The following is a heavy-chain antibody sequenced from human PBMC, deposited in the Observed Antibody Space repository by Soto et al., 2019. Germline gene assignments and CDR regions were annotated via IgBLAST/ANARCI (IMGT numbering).Heavy chain of an antibody. D-gene: IGHD3-22*01. J-gene: IGHJ4*02. Sequence: PSETQCLTYSVSGEYISDNYGSWIRQHQGKTLEWIGYMYYTGSTNYNPSLKSRVTMSVDTSKNQFSLRLSSVTAADTAVYYCARYKRLIVDSWGRGSLVIVSS. V-gene: IGHV4-59*12. CDR2: MYYTGST. CDR1: GEYISDNY. CDR3: ARYKRLIVDS.